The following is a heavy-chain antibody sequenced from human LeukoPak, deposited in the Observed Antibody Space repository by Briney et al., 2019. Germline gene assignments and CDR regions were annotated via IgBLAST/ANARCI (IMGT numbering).Heavy chain of an antibody. Sequence: SETLSLTCTVSGGSISSYYWSWIRQPPGKGLEWIGYIYYSGSNYYNPSLKSRVTISVDTSKNQSSLKLSSVTAADTAVYYCARSRFGVAKSGMDVWGKGTTVTVSS. CDR2: IYYSGSN. V-gene: IGHV4-59*08. J-gene: IGHJ6*04. CDR1: GGSISSYY. CDR3: ARSRFGVAKSGMDV. D-gene: IGHD3-3*01.